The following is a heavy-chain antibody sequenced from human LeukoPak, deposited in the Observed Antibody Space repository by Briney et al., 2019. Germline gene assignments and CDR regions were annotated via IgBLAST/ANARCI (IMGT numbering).Heavy chain of an antibody. V-gene: IGHV1-2*02. CDR3: ASRHSTAYDAFDI. Sequence: ASVKVSCKASGYTFTCYYMHWVRQAPGQGLEWMGWINPNSGGTNYAQKFQGRVTMTRDTSISTAYMELSRLRSDDTAVYYCASRHSTAYDAFDIWGQGTMVTVSS. CDR2: INPNSGGT. D-gene: IGHD4-11*01. CDR1: GYTFTCYY. J-gene: IGHJ3*02.